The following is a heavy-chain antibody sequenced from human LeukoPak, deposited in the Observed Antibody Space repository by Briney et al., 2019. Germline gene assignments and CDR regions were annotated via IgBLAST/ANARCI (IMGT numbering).Heavy chain of an antibody. D-gene: IGHD2-2*01. Sequence: GGSLRLSCAASGFTVSSNYMSWVRQAPGKGLEWVSVIYSCGSTYYADSVKGRFTISRDNSKNTLYLQMNSLRAEDTAVYYCAKDCCSRTFSNWFDPWGQGTLVTVSS. V-gene: IGHV3-53*01. CDR1: GFTVSSNY. CDR2: IYSCGST. CDR3: AKDCCSRTFSNWFDP. J-gene: IGHJ5*02.